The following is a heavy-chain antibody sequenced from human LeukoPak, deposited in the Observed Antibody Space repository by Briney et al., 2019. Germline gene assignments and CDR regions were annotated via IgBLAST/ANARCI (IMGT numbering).Heavy chain of an antibody. CDR3: ATPKALGYCSSTSCPTVANFDY. Sequence: GASVKVSCKASGYTFTSYAMNWVRQAPGQGLEWMGWINTNTGNPTYAQGFTGRFVFSLDTSVSTAYLQISSLKAEDTAVYYCATPKALGYCSSTSCPTVANFDYWGQGTLVTVSS. CDR1: GYTFTSYA. J-gene: IGHJ4*02. V-gene: IGHV7-4-1*02. CDR2: INTNTGNP. D-gene: IGHD2-2*01.